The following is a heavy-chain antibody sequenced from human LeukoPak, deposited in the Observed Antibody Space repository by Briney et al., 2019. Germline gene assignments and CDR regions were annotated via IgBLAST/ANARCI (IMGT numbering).Heavy chain of an antibody. Sequence: GRSLRLSCAASGFTFDDYAMHWVRQAPGKGLEWVSGISWNSGSIGYADSVKGRFTISRDNAKNSLYLQMNSLRAEDTALYYCAKAYSGSYSQIDYWGQGTLVTVSS. V-gene: IGHV3-9*01. CDR1: GFTFDDYA. CDR3: AKAYSGSYSQIDY. CDR2: ISWNSGSI. D-gene: IGHD1-26*01. J-gene: IGHJ4*02.